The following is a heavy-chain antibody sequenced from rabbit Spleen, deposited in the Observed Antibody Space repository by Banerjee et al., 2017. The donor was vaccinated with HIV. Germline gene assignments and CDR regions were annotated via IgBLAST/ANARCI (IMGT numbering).Heavy chain of an antibody. CDR2: IYTGSSGST. CDR1: GFSFSGSHY. Sequence: QSLEESGGDLVKPGASLTLTCTASGFSFSGSHYMCWVRQAPGKGLEWIACIYTGSSGSTYYASWAKGRFTISKTSSTTVTLQMTSLTVADTATYFCARLGHADYPYAYGLKLWGPGTLVTVS. CDR3: ARLGHADYPYAYGLKL. D-gene: IGHD6-1*01. J-gene: IGHJ4*01. V-gene: IGHV1S40*01.